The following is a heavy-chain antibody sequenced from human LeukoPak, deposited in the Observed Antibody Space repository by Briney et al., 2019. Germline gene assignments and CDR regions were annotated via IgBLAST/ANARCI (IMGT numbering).Heavy chain of an antibody. J-gene: IGHJ4*02. V-gene: IGHV3-7*03. CDR1: FXFXXYW. D-gene: IGHD3-10*01. Sequence: FXFXXYWMSWVRQAPGKGLEWVANIKQDGSEKYYVDSVKGRFTISRDNAKNSLYLQMNSLRAEDTAVYYCAVWFGELWGQGTLVTVSS. CDR2: IKQDGSEK. CDR3: AVWFGEL.